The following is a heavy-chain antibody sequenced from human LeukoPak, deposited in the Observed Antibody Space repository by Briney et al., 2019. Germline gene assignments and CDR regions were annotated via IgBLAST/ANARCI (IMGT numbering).Heavy chain of an antibody. Sequence: ASVKVSCKASGYTFTSYGISWVRQAPGQGLEWMGWINPNSGGTNYAQKFQGRVTMTRDTSISTAYMELSRLRSDDTAVYYCARVTGIAAAYFTPDYWGQGTLVTVSS. CDR1: GYTFTSYG. D-gene: IGHD6-13*01. CDR2: INPNSGGT. J-gene: IGHJ4*02. V-gene: IGHV1-2*02. CDR3: ARVTGIAAAYFTPDY.